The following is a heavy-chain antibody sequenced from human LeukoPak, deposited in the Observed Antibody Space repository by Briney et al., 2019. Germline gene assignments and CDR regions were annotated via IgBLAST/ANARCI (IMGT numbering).Heavy chain of an antibody. Sequence: GGSLRLSCVVSGFTFSSYEMNWVRQAPGKGLEWVSYISSSGSTIYYADSVKGRFTISRDNAKNSLYLQMNSLRAEDTAVYYCARDRGLRYFDWLPDTPWVWGQGTLVTVSS. CDR2: ISSSGSTI. CDR1: GFTFSSYE. D-gene: IGHD3-9*01. J-gene: IGHJ4*02. CDR3: ARDRGLRYFDWLPDTPWV. V-gene: IGHV3-48*03.